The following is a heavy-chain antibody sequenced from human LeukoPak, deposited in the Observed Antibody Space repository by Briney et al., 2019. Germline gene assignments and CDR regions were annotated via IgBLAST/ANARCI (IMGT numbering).Heavy chain of an antibody. Sequence: GGSLRLSRAASGFTFSSSAMSWVRQAPGKGLEWGSSISARGISTYYADSVKGRFTISRDNSKNTLYLQMNSLRGDDIGVYYCAKSFDFSNGHSPILTPFDSWGQGTLVSVSS. D-gene: IGHD3-3*01. CDR1: GFTFSSSA. V-gene: IGHV3-23*01. J-gene: IGHJ4*02. CDR2: ISARGIST. CDR3: AKSFDFSNGHSPILTPFDS.